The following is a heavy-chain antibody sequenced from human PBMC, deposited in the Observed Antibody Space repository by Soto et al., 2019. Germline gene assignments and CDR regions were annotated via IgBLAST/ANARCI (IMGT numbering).Heavy chain of an antibody. V-gene: IGHV1-3*01. J-gene: IGHJ6*03. Sequence: QVQLVQSGAEVKEPGASVKVSCKTSGYNFTNYALHWVRQAPGQRLEWMGWVNAGNGDTKYSQKFQGRVTITRDTSASTAYMELSSLRSEDSALSFCARGRWGLSDGASCYHREANYYIDVWGKGTTVTVSS. CDR3: ARGRWGLSDGASCYHREANYYIDV. D-gene: IGHD2-15*01. CDR1: GYNFTNYA. CDR2: VNAGNGDT.